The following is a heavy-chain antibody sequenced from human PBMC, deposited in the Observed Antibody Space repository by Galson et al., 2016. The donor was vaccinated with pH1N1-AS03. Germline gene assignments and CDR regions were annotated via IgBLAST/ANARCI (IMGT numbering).Heavy chain of an antibody. Sequence: SCKASGYIFRTYVMHWVRQAPGQGLEWMGWINAGNGNTKYSQKFQDRVTITRDTSASTAYMELSSLSSEDTAVYYCARGGGGTDFWSNYYPGEMDVWGQGTTVTVSS. J-gene: IGHJ6*02. V-gene: IGHV1-3*01. D-gene: IGHD3-3*01. CDR3: ARGGGGTDFWSNYYPGEMDV. CDR1: GYIFRTYV. CDR2: INAGNGNT.